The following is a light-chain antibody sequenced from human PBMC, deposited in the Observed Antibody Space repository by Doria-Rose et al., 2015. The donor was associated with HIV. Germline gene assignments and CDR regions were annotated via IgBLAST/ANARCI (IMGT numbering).Light chain of an antibody. Sequence: EIVMTQSPGTLSLSPGEGATLSCRANQCFSSTYLAWYQQKPGQAPSLLIYDGSTRATGIPDRFSASGSGTDFTLTINRLEPEDFALYYCHQYGTSWTFGQGTKVEI. CDR2: DGS. J-gene: IGKJ1*01. CDR3: HQYGTSWT. CDR1: QCFSSTY. V-gene: IGKV3-20*01.